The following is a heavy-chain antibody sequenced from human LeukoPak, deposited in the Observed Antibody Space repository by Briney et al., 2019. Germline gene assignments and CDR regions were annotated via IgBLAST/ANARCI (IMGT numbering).Heavy chain of an antibody. CDR1: GYTFTSYG. CDR2: ISAYNGNT. V-gene: IGHV1-18*01. Sequence: RASVKVSCKASGYTFTSYGISWVRQAPGQGLEWMGWISAYNGNTNYAQKFQGRVTMTRDTSISTAYMELSRLRSDDTAVYYCARDTGRWLPQYWGQGTLVTVSS. D-gene: IGHD5-24*01. CDR3: ARDTGRWLPQY. J-gene: IGHJ4*02.